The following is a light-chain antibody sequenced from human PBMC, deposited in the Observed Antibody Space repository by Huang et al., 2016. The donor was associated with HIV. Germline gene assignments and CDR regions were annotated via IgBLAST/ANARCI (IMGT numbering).Light chain of an antibody. J-gene: IGKJ1*01. CDR1: LSVSSS. CDR3: QQRSNWPPWT. V-gene: IGKV3-11*01. CDR2: DAS. Sequence: EFVLTQSPATLSLSPGERATLSCRASLSVSSSLAWYQQKPGQAPSLLIYDASNRATGIPARFSGSGSGTDVTLTISSLEPEDFAVYYCQQRSNWPPWTFGQGTKVEIK.